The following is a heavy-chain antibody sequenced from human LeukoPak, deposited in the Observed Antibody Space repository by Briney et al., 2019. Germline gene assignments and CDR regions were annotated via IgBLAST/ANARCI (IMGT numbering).Heavy chain of an antibody. D-gene: IGHD3-3*02. Sequence: GGSLRLSCAASGFSVSLNYMNWVRQAPGKGLEWVSILYSGSDTYYADSVKGRFTISRDSSKNMLFLHMNSLSAEDTAVYYCARVGDHFHWYLDLWGRGTLVTVSS. CDR3: ARVGDHFHWYLDL. CDR2: LYSGSDT. V-gene: IGHV3-53*01. CDR1: GFSVSLNY. J-gene: IGHJ2*01.